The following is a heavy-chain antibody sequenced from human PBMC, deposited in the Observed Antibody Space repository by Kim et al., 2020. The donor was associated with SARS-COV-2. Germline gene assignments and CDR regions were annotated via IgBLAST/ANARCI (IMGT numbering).Heavy chain of an antibody. CDR1: GYTFTSYG. CDR3: ARDGVYDYVWGSYRQRYFDY. J-gene: IGHJ4*02. V-gene: IGHV1-18*01. CDR2: ISAYNGNT. Sequence: ASVKFSCKASGYTFTSYGISWVRQAPGQGLEWMGWISAYNGNTNYAQKLQGRVTMTTDTSTSTAYMELRSLRSDDTAVYYCARDGVYDYVWGSYRQRYFDYWGPGTLVTVSS. D-gene: IGHD3-16*02.